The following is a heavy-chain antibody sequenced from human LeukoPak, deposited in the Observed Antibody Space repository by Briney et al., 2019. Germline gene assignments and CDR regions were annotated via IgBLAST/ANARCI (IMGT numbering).Heavy chain of an antibody. Sequence: PGGSLRLSCAASGFTFSGSAMRWVRQASGKGLEWVGRIRSKANRYATAYAASVKGRFTISRDDSKNTAYLQMNSLKTEDTAVYYCTREEEQWLVDYWGQGTLVTVSS. J-gene: IGHJ4*02. CDR3: TREEEQWLVDY. V-gene: IGHV3-73*01. CDR2: IRSKANRYAT. CDR1: GFTFSGSA. D-gene: IGHD6-19*01.